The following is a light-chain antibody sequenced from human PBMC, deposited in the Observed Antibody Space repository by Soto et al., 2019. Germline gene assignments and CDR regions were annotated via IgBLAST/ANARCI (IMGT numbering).Light chain of an antibody. Sequence: SLLTQPASLSGSPWQSITLSFPGNSSDIGGYKYVSWYQQHPGKAPKLMIYDVSNRPSGVSNRFSGSKSGNTATLTISGLQGGDEAEYYCSSYTGGSTYVFGTGTKVTVL. J-gene: IGLJ1*01. V-gene: IGLV2-14*01. CDR2: DVS. CDR3: SSYTGGSTYV. CDR1: SSDIGGYKY.